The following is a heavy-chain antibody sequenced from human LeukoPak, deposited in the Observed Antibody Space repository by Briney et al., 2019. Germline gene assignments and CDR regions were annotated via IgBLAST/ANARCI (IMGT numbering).Heavy chain of an antibody. CDR2: ISAYNRDT. V-gene: IGHV1-18*01. Sequence: GASVKVSCKASGYTFTSYGISWVRQAPGQGLEWVGWISAYNRDTNYAQKVQGRVTLTTDTPTTTAYMELRSLRSDDTAVYYCARDTSGGPYFDYWGQGTLVTVAS. D-gene: IGHD4-23*01. J-gene: IGHJ4*02. CDR3: ARDTSGGPYFDY. CDR1: GYTFTSYG.